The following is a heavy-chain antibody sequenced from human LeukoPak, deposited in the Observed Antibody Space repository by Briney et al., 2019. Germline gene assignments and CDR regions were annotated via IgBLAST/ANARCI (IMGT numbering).Heavy chain of an antibody. Sequence: SETLSLTCTVSGGSISSYYWSWIRQPPGKGLEWIGYIYYTGSTNYNPSLKSRVTISVDKSKNQFSLKLSSVTAADTAVYYCARVGDIVVVPAAFDYWGQGTLVTVSS. CDR3: ARVGDIVVVPAAFDY. CDR1: GGSISSYY. J-gene: IGHJ4*02. D-gene: IGHD2-2*01. CDR2: IYYTGST. V-gene: IGHV4-59*12.